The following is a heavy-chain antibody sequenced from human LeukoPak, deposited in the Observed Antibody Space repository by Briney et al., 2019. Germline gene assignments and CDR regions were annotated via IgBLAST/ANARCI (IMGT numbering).Heavy chain of an antibody. J-gene: IGHJ5*02. CDR1: GYTFTSYG. Sequence: ASVKVSCKASGYTFTSYGISWVRQAPGQGLEWMGWINTNTGIPVYAQGFTGRFVFSLDTSVSTAYLQISSLKAEDSAVYYCARDGPITMVRGVPNWLDPWGQGTLVTVSS. CDR2: INTNTGIP. CDR3: ARDGPITMVRGVPNWLDP. V-gene: IGHV7-4-1*02. D-gene: IGHD3-10*01.